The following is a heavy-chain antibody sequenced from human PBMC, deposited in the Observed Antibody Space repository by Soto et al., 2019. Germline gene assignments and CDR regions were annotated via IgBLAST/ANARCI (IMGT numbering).Heavy chain of an antibody. CDR1: GGSISSGNYY. Sequence: PSETLSLTCTVSGGSISSGNYYWNWIRQHPGKGLEWIGYIYYSGTTYYNPSLKSRVTISVDTSKNQFSLKLSSVTAADTAVYYCARGYGRNFDYWGQGTLVTVSS. V-gene: IGHV4-31*03. CDR3: ARGYGRNFDY. J-gene: IGHJ4*02. D-gene: IGHD5-18*01. CDR2: IYYSGTT.